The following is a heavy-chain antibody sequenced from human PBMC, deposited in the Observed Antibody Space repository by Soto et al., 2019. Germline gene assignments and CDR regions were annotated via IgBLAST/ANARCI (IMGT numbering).Heavy chain of an antibody. D-gene: IGHD7-27*01. CDR3: ARGHWDYYYYGMDV. CDR2: IYYSGST. V-gene: IGHV4-31*03. CDR1: GGSISSGGYY. Sequence: SETLSLTCTVSGGSISSGGYYWSWIRQHPGKGLEWIGYIYYSGSTYYNPSLKSRVTISVDTSKNQFSLKLSSVTAADTAVYYCARGHWDYYYYGMDVWGQGTTVTVSS. J-gene: IGHJ6*02.